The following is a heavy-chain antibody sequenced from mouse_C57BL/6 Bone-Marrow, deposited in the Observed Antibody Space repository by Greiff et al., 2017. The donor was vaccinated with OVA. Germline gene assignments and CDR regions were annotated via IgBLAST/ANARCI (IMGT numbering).Heavy chain of an antibody. CDR2: INPSNGGT. CDR3: AIYYYGSSHWYFDV. Sequence: VQLQQPGTELVKPGASVKLSCKASGYTFTSYWMHWVKQRPGQGLEWIGNINPSNGGTNYNEKFKSKATLPVDKSSSTAYMQLSSLTSEDSAVYYCAIYYYGSSHWYFDVWGTGTTVTVSS. CDR1: GYTFTSYW. D-gene: IGHD1-1*01. J-gene: IGHJ1*03. V-gene: IGHV1-53*01.